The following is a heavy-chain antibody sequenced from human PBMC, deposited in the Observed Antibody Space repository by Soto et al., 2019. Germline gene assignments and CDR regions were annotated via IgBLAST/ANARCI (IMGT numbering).Heavy chain of an antibody. V-gene: IGHV3-9*01. CDR2: ISWNSGSI. CDR3: AKERGYDFWSGPFDY. D-gene: IGHD3-3*01. CDR1: GFTFDEYA. J-gene: IGHJ4*02. Sequence: GGSLRLSCAASGFTFDEYAMHWVRQAPGKGLEWVSGISWNSGSIDYADSVKGRFTISRDNAKNSLYLQMNSLRADDTAFYYCAKERGYDFWSGPFDYWGQGTLVTVS.